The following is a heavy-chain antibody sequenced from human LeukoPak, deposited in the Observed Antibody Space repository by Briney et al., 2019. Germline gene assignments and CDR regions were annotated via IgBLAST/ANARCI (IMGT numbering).Heavy chain of an antibody. J-gene: IGHJ5*02. CDR2: ISSSSSTI. CDR3: GREYYDILTGYYRRHNWFDP. D-gene: IGHD3-9*01. Sequence: PGGSLRLSCAASGFTFSSYSMNWVRQAPGKGLEWVSYISSSSSTIYYADSVKGRFTISRDNAKNSLYLQMNSLRAEDTAVYYCGREYYDILTGYYRRHNWFDPWGQGTLVTVSS. V-gene: IGHV3-48*01. CDR1: GFTFSSYS.